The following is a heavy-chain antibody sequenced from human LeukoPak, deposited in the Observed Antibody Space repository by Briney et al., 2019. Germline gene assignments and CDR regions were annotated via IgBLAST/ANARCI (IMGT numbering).Heavy chain of an antibody. D-gene: IGHD3-3*01. CDR3: AREGTYYDFWSGYYRWLDP. CDR2: ISAYNGNT. J-gene: IGHJ5*02. Sequence: ASVKVSCKASGYTFTSYGISWVRQAPGQGLEWMGWISAYNGNTNYAQKLQGRVTMTTDTSTSTAYMELRSLRSDDTAVYYCAREGTYYDFWSGYYRWLDPWGQGTLVTVSS. CDR1: GYTFTSYG. V-gene: IGHV1-18*01.